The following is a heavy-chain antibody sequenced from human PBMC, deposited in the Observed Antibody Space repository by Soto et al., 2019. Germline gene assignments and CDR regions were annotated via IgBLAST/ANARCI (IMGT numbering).Heavy chain of an antibody. V-gene: IGHV3-23*01. D-gene: IGHD3-10*01. CDR2: TTDTGGDT. Sequence: TGGSLRRCCVASGITFGSGARRWVRQARGGGLEWASTTTDTGGDTKYADSVRGRFTMSRDNSKNTLYLQMNSLRLEDSALYYCARGSTASYPGSRIFDFWGRGTLVTVSS. CDR1: GITFGSGA. CDR3: ARGSTASYPGSRIFDF. J-gene: IGHJ4*02.